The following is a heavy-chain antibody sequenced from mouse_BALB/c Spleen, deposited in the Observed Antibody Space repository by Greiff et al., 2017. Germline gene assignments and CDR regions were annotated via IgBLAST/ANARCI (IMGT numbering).Heavy chain of an antibody. J-gene: IGHJ2*01. V-gene: IGHV3-8*02. Sequence: EVMLVESGPSLVKPSQTLSLTCSVTGDSITSGYWNWIRKFPGNKLEYMGYISYSGSTYYNPSLKSRISITRDTSKNQYYLQLNSVTTEDTATYYCARYRPSTWYFDYWGQGTTLTVSS. CDR1: GDSITSGY. CDR3: ARYRPSTWYFDY. CDR2: ISYSGST. D-gene: IGHD3-2*02.